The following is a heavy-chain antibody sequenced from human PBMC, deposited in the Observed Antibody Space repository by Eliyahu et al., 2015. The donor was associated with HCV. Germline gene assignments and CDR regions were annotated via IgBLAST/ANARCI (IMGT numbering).Heavy chain of an antibody. CDR3: AREENLYSSSWVLRGAFDI. Sequence: QAPGKGLEWVAVIWYDGSNKYYADSVKGRFTISRDNSKNTLYLQMNSLRAEDTAVYYCAREENLYSSSWVLRGAFDIWGQGTMVTVSS. CDR2: IWYDGSNK. V-gene: IGHV3-33*01. D-gene: IGHD6-13*01. J-gene: IGHJ3*02.